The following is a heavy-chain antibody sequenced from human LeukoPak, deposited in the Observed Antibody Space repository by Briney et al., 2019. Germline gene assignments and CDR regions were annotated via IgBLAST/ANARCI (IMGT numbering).Heavy chain of an antibody. V-gene: IGHV4-59*12. CDR1: DGSFTSYY. CDR3: ARTSGGY. Sequence: SETLSLTCTVSDGSFTSYYWSWFRQSPEKGLEWIGNIFYSGNTNYNPSLRSRVTMSVDTSKNQFSLRLNSVTAADTAVYYCARTSGGYWGQGTLVTVSS. J-gene: IGHJ4*02. CDR2: IFYSGNT. D-gene: IGHD3-10*01.